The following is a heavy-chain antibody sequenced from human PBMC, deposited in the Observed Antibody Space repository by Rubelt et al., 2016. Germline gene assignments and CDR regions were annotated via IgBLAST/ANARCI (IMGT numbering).Heavy chain of an antibody. V-gene: IGHV1-18*01. J-gene: IGHJ3*02. CDR2: ISAYNGNT. Sequence: GISWVRQAPGQGLEWMGWISAYNGNTNYAQKLQGRVTMTTDTSTSTAYMELRSLRSDDTAVYYCARARDVLRIYSYGHHDAFDIWGQGTMVTVSS. CDR3: ARARDVLRIYSYGHHDAFDI. CDR1: G. D-gene: IGHD5-18*01.